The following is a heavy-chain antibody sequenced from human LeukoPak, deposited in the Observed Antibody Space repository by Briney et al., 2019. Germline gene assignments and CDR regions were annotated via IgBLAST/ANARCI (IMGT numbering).Heavy chain of an antibody. J-gene: IGHJ6*02. D-gene: IGHD4-11*01. CDR1: GGSFSGYY. CDR3: ARAPHYSNYGPYYYGMDV. CDR2: INHSGST. V-gene: IGHV4-34*01. Sequence: SETLSLTCAVYGGSFSGYYWSWIRQPPGKGLEWIGEINHSGSTNYNPSLKSRVTISVDTSKNQFSLKLSSVTAADTAVYYCARAPHYSNYGPYYYGMDVWGQGTTVTVSS.